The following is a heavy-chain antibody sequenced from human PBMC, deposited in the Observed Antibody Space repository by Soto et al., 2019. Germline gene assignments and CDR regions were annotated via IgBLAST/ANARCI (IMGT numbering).Heavy chain of an antibody. J-gene: IGHJ4*02. CDR1: GFTFSNAW. V-gene: IGHV3-15*01. CDR2: IKSKTDGGTT. CDR3: TTESEWESVRDFDY. Sequence: EVQLVESGGGLVKPGGSLRLSCAASGFTFSNAWMSWVRQAPGKGLEWVGRIKSKTDGGTTDYAAPVKGRFTISRDDSKNTLYLQMNSLKTEDTAVYYCTTESEWESVRDFDYWGQGTLVTVSS. D-gene: IGHD1-26*01.